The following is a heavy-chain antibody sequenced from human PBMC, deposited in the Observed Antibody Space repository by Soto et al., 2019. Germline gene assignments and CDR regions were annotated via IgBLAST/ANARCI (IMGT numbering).Heavy chain of an antibody. D-gene: IGHD6-6*01. CDR3: ARSPRASRPSWFDP. Sequence: QVQLVQSGPEVRNPGASVRVSCRTSGYRFSGYGISWARLAPGQGLEWMGWISGYNGATQYPQKFQGRVTMTADTSTHTGYMELRSLGVDDTAVYFCARSPRASRPSWFDPWGPGTLVTVSS. CDR1: GYRFSGYG. V-gene: IGHV1-18*04. CDR2: ISGYNGAT. J-gene: IGHJ5*02.